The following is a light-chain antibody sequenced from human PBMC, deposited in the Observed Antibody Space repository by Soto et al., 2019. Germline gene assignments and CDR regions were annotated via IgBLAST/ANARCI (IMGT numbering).Light chain of an antibody. CDR3: QQYKNWPPVT. CDR2: TAS. CDR1: QSVGSN. J-gene: IGKJ4*01. Sequence: ETVMTQSPATLSVSPGESATLSCRASQSVGSNLAWYQQKPGQPPRLIIYTASTMATGIPARFSGSGSGTDFTLTISSLQSEDFALYYCQQYKNWPPVTFGGGTKVEIK. V-gene: IGKV3-15*01.